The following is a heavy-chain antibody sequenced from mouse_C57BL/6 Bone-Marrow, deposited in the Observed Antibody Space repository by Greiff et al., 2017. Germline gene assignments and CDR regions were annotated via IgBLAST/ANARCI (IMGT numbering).Heavy chain of an antibody. CDR1: GFSLTSYG. CDR2: IWSGGST. Sequence: QVQLKQSGPGLVQPSQSLSITCTVSGFSLTSYGVHWVRQSPGKGLEWLGVIWSGGSTDYNAAFISRLSISKDNSKSKVFFKMNSMQADDTAIYYCARTYDYDDEGLCDYWGQGTTLTVSS. V-gene: IGHV2-2*01. D-gene: IGHD2-4*01. CDR3: ARTYDYDDEGLCDY. J-gene: IGHJ2*01.